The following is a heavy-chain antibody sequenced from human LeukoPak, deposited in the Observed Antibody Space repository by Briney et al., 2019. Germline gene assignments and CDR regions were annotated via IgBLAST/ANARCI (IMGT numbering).Heavy chain of an antibody. CDR3: ANLLSGSYFPRFDY. J-gene: IGHJ4*02. V-gene: IGHV4-34*01. CDR2: INHSGST. CDR1: GGSFSGYY. D-gene: IGHD1-26*01. Sequence: SETLSLTCAVYGGSFSGYYWSWIRQPPGKGLEWIGEINHSGSTNYNPSLKSRVTISVDTSKNQFSLKLSSVTAADTAVYYCANLLSGSYFPRFDYWGQGTLVTVSS.